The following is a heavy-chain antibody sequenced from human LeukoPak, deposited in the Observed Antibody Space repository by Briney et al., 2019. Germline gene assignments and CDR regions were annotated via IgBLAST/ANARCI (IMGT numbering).Heavy chain of an antibody. CDR3: ARDYGSGSYSFFDY. CDR1: GGYVNRGTFF. CDR2: ISNSGST. Sequence: SETLSLTCAVSGGYVNRGTFFWTWIRKPPGKGLEWIGYISNSGSTNYHPSLKSRVTISSDTSKTQFTLKLTSVTAADTAVYYCARDYGSGSYSFFDYWGQGTLVTVSS. V-gene: IGHV4-61*01. D-gene: IGHD3-10*01. J-gene: IGHJ4*02.